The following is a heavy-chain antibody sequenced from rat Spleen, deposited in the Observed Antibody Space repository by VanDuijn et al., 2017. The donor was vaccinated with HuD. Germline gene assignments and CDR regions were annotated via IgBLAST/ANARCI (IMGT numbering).Heavy chain of an antibody. CDR1: GFTFSDYY. D-gene: IGHD5-1*01. Sequence: EVQLVESDGGLVQPGRSLKLSCAASGFTFSDYYMAWVRQAPTKGLEWVATISYDGITTYYRDSVRGRFTISSDNAKTTLYLQMDRLRSEDTATYYCTRLSTGSRGWFAYWGQGTLVTVSS. J-gene: IGHJ3*01. CDR2: ISYDGITT. CDR3: TRLSTGSRGWFAY. V-gene: IGHV5-29*01.